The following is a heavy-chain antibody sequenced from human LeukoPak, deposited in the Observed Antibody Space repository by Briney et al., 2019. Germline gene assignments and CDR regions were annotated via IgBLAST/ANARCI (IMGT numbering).Heavy chain of an antibody. J-gene: IGHJ4*02. CDR3: ARVASGSYRFDY. V-gene: IGHV4-59*12. CDR2: IYYSGST. CDR1: GGSISTYY. D-gene: IGHD1-26*01. Sequence: SETLSLTCTVSGGSISTYYWSWIRQPPGKGLEWIGYIYYSGSTNYNSSLKSRVTISVDTSKNQFSLKLRSVTAADTAVYYCARVASGSYRFDYWGQGTLVTVSS.